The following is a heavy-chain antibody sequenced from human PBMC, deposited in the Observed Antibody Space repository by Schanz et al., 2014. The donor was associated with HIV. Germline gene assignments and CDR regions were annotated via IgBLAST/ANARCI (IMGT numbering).Heavy chain of an antibody. D-gene: IGHD6-19*01. CDR1: GFTFSSFS. V-gene: IGHV3-21*04. CDR3: AKGVSVAGSSYYFDY. CDR2: ISSTGGYI. Sequence: EVQLVESGGGLVKPGGSLRLSCAASGFTFSSFSMNWVRQAPGKGLEWVSSISSTGGYIYYADSVRGRFTISRDSAKNSLYLQMNSLRREDTAFYYCAKGVSVAGSSYYFDYWGQGALVTVSS. J-gene: IGHJ4*02.